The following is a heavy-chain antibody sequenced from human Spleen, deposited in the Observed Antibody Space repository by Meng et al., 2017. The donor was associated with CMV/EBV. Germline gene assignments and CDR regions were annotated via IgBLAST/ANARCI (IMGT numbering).Heavy chain of an antibody. CDR1: GFTFSDYY. D-gene: IGHD2-2*01. Sequence: SGFTFSDYYMNWIRQTPGKGLEWVAYITGSGSRKYYADSVKGRFTVSRDNAKNSLYLQMNSLRAEDTAVYYCARDQLPSVYYYGMDVWGQGTTVTVSS. CDR3: ARDQLPSVYYYGMDV. V-gene: IGHV3-11*04. J-gene: IGHJ6*02. CDR2: ITGSGSRK.